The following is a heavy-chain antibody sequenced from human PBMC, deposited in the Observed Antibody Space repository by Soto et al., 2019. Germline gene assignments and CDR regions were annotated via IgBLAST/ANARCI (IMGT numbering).Heavy chain of an antibody. CDR1: GDSVSSNSAG. V-gene: IGHV6-1*01. CDR3: ARGEQYSGRIFDY. Sequence: SQTLSLTCAITGDSVSSNSAGWSWVRQSPSRGLEWLGRTYYRSKWYYEYAVSVRGRITINPDTSKNQYSLQLNSVTPEDTAVYFCARGEQYSGRIFDYWGQGTLVTVSS. J-gene: IGHJ4*01. CDR2: TYYRSKWYY. D-gene: IGHD1-26*01.